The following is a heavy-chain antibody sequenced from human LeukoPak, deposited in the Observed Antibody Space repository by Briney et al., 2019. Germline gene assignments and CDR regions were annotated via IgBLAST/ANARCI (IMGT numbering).Heavy chain of an antibody. J-gene: IGHJ5*02. CDR2: ININSGGT. V-gene: IGHV1-2*02. D-gene: IGHD2-8*02. CDR3: ARGTGSNWFDP. Sequence: ASVKVSCVASGYTFTAYYMHWVRQAPGQGLEWMGWININSGGTKNTQKLQGRVTMTRDTSISTAYMELSGLTSDDTAVYYCARGTGSNWFDPWGQGTLVTVSS. CDR1: GYTFTAYY.